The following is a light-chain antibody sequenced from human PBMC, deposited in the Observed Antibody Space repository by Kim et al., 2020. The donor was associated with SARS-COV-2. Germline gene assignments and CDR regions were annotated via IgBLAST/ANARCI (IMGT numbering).Light chain of an antibody. CDR2: YDS. V-gene: IGLV3-21*04. Sequence: APGKTASITCGGNNVEDKRVHWYQQRPGRAPVLVMYYDSDRPSGIPDRFSGSNSGNTATLTISRVEAGDEADYYCQVWDSGSDHPVFGGGTQLTVL. CDR1: NVEDKR. CDR3: QVWDSGSDHPV. J-gene: IGLJ2*01.